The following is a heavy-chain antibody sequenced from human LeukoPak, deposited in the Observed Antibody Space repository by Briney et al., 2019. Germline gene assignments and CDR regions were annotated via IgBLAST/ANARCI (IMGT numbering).Heavy chain of an antibody. CDR3: ARGAYRYDFLFDH. CDR1: GYTFTSYG. V-gene: IGHV1-18*01. D-gene: IGHD5-18*01. J-gene: IGHJ4*02. CDR2: ISAYNGNT. Sequence: ASVKVSCKAAGYTFTSYGISWVRQAPGQGHDWMGWISAYNGNTDYAQKLQGRVTMTTDTSTSTAYMELRSLRSDDTAVYYCARGAYRYDFLFDHWGQGTLVTVSS.